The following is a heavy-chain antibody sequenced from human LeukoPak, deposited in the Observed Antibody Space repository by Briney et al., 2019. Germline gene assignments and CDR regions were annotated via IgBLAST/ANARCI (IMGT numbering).Heavy chain of an antibody. CDR3: ARDLTDYGGWWCAP. D-gene: IGHD4-17*01. J-gene: IGHJ5*02. V-gene: IGHV4-61*02. Sequence: PSETLSLTCTVSGGSVSSVTYYWSWIRQPAGKGLEWIGRIYTSGSTNYNPSLKSRVTMSLDTSKNQFSLKLSSVTAADTAVYYCARDLTDYGGWWCAPWGQGTLVTVSS. CDR1: GGSVSSVTYY. CDR2: IYTSGST.